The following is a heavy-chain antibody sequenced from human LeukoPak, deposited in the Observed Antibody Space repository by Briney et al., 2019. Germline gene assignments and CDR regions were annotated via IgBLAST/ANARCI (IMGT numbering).Heavy chain of an antibody. CDR3: AAAVYDSSGYYYEYYFDY. Sequence: SVKVSCKASGFTFTSSAMQWVRQARGQRLEWIGWIVVGSGNTNYAQKFQERVTITGDMSTSTAYMELSSLRSEDTAVYYCAAAVYDSSGYYYEYYFDYWGQGTLVTVSS. CDR2: IVVGSGNT. D-gene: IGHD3-22*01. J-gene: IGHJ4*02. V-gene: IGHV1-58*02. CDR1: GFTFTSSA.